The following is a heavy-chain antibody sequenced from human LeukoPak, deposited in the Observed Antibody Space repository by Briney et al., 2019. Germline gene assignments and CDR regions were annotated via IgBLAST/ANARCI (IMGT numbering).Heavy chain of an antibody. CDR3: ARDGGSANAFDI. V-gene: IGHV3-21*01. J-gene: IGHJ3*02. D-gene: IGHD3-16*01. CDR2: ISSSSSSYI. CDR1: GFTFSSYS. Sequence: AGGSLRLSCAASGFTFSSYSMYWVRQAPGKGLEWVSSISSSSSSYIYYADSVKGRFTISRDNAKNSLYLQMNSLRAEDTAVYYCARDGGSANAFDIWGQGTMVTVSS.